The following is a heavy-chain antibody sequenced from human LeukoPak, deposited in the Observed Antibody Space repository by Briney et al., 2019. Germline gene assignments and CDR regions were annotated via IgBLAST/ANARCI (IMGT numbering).Heavy chain of an antibody. V-gene: IGHV1-46*01. J-gene: IGHJ4*02. Sequence: GASVKVSCKASGYTFTSYYMHWVRQAPGQGLEWMGIINPSGGSTSYAQKFQGRVTMTRDTSTSTVYMELSSLRSEDTAVYYCAKGDCSGGSCPGVDYWGQGTLVTVSS. CDR2: INPSGGST. D-gene: IGHD2-15*01. CDR3: AKGDCSGGSCPGVDY. CDR1: GYTFTSYY.